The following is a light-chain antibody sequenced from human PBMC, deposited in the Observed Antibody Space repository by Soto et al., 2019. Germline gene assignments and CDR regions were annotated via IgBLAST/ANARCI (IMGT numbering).Light chain of an antibody. CDR2: AAS. CDR1: QSISSY. Sequence: DIQMTQSPSSLSASVGDRVTITCRASQSISSYLNWYQQKPGKAPKLLIYAASSLQSGVPSRFXXXXXXXXXXXTISSLQPEDFATYYCQQSYSTPITFGQGTRLEIK. V-gene: IGKV1-39*01. J-gene: IGKJ5*01. CDR3: QQSYSTPIT.